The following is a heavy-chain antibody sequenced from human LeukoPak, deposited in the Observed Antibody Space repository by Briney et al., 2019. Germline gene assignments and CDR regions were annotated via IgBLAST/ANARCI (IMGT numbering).Heavy chain of an antibody. Sequence: SETLSLTCTVSGASVSSSNYYWSWIRQPPGKGLEWIGYIYYSGSTNYNPSLKSRVTISVDTSKNQFSLKLSSVTAADTAVYYCARDYCTTTRRYPNYFDYWGQGTLVTVSS. CDR2: IYYSGST. CDR1: GASVSSSNYY. V-gene: IGHV4-61*01. CDR3: ARDYCTTTRRYPNYFDY. J-gene: IGHJ4*02. D-gene: IGHD2-2*01.